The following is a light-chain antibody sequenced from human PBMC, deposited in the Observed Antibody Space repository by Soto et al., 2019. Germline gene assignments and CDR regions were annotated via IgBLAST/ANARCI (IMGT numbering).Light chain of an antibody. CDR1: QSVSSN. CDR2: GAS. J-gene: IGKJ1*01. Sequence: EIVLTQSPATPSLSAGERATLSCRASQSVSSNLAWYQQKPGQAPGLLIYGASSRATGIPDRFSGSGSGTDFTLTISRLEPEDFAVYYCQQYGSSGWTFGQGTKV. V-gene: IGKV3-20*01. CDR3: QQYGSSGWT.